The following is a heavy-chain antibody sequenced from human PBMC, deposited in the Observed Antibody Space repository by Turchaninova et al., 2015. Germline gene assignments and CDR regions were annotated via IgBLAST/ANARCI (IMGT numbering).Heavy chain of an antibody. CDR1: GGSFSGYY. Sequence: QVQLQQWGAGLLKPPATLSLTCAVYGGSFSGYYWSWIRQPPGKGLEWIGEINHSGSTNYNPSLKSRVTISVDTSKNQFSLKLSSVTAADTAVYYCARGTVTALSFDYWGQGTLVTVSS. V-gene: IGHV4-34*01. CDR3: ARGTVTALSFDY. D-gene: IGHD4-17*01. J-gene: IGHJ4*02. CDR2: INHSGST.